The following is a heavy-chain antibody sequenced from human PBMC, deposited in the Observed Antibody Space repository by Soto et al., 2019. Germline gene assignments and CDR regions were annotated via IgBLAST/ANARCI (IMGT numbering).Heavy chain of an antibody. D-gene: IGHD3-10*01. CDR3: ASQLLWFGSYYGMDV. Sequence: SETLSLTCTVSGGSISSSSYYWGWTRQPPGKGLEWIGSIYYSGSTYYNPSLKSRVTISVDTSKNQFSLKLSSVTAADTAVYYCASQLLWFGSYYGMDVWGQGTTVTVSS. V-gene: IGHV4-39*01. CDR1: GGSISSSSYY. CDR2: IYYSGST. J-gene: IGHJ6*02.